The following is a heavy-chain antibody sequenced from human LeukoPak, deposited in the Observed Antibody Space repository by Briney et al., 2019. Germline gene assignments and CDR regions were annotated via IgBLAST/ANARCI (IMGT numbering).Heavy chain of an antibody. CDR3: AKAPVTTCSGAYCYPFDY. V-gene: IGHV3-23*01. CDR2: ISVSGNT. J-gene: IGHJ4*02. Sequence: GGSLRLSCAASGFTLSSYAMSWVRHAPGKGLEWVSAISVSGNTYHADSVKGRFTISRDSSKNTLYLQMNRLRAEDAAVYYCAKAPVTTCSGAYCYPFDYWGQGTLVTVSS. CDR1: GFTLSSYA. D-gene: IGHD2-21*01.